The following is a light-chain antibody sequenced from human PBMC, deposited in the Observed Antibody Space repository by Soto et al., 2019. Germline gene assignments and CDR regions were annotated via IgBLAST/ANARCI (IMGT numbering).Light chain of an antibody. J-gene: IGKJ2*02. V-gene: IGKV3-20*01. CDR2: GAS. CDR1: QSVSSSY. Sequence: EIVLTQSPGTLSLSPGERATLSCRASQSVSSSYLAWYQQKPGQAPRLLIYGASSRATGIPDRFSGSGSGTDFTLTISRLEPEAFAGYSCQQGRTFGQGTKLEIK. CDR3: QQGRT.